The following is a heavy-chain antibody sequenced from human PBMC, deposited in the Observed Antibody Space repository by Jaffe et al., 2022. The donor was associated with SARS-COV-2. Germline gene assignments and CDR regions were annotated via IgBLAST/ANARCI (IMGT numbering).Heavy chain of an antibody. CDR3: AKDRQGQWLVSPFDF. CDR1: GGSISSSSSY. D-gene: IGHD6-19*01. Sequence: QVQLQESGPGLVKPSETLSLTCSVSGGSISSSSSYWSWIRQPAGKGLEWIGRIYPSGSTDYNPSLKSRVTISVDTSKNQFSLKLGSVIAADTAVYFCAKDRQGQWLVSPFDFWGRGTLVTVSS. J-gene: IGHJ4*02. CDR2: IYPSGST. V-gene: IGHV4-61*02.